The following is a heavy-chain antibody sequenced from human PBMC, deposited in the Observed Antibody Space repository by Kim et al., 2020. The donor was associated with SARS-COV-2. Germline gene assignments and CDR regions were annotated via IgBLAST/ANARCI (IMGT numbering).Heavy chain of an antibody. CDR2: VTSSGFGK. CDR3: AKDQGRYYPYYVDY. D-gene: IGHD3-22*01. V-gene: IGHV3-23*01. CDR1: GFNFSSFT. Sequence: GGSLRLSCAASGFNFSSFTMNWIRQAPGKGLEWVSTVTSSGFGKYYADSVKGRFIISRDNSKNTLYMQLNSLRGEDTAIYYCAKDQGRYYPYYVDYWGQGILVTVSS. J-gene: IGHJ4*02.